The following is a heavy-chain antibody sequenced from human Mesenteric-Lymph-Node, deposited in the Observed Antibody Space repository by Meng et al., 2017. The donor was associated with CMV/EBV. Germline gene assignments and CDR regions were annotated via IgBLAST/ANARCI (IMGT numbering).Heavy chain of an antibody. D-gene: IGHD2-2*01. V-gene: IGHV4-61*01. CDR1: IVIYY. Sequence: IVIYYCSWIRQPPGKGLEWIGYIYYSGSTNYNPSLKSRVTISVDTSKNQFSLKLSSVTAADTAVYYCARAPVGYCSSTSCYALDYWGQGTLVTVSS. CDR3: ARAPVGYCSSTSCYALDY. J-gene: IGHJ4*02. CDR2: IYYSGST.